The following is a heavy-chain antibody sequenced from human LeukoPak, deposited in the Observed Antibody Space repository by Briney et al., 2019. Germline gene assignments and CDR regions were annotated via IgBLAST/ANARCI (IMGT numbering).Heavy chain of an antibody. D-gene: IGHD6-19*01. V-gene: IGHV3-21*01. CDR1: GFTFSSYS. CDR3: ARDGVAVAGTEYYYYYYGMDV. J-gene: IGHJ6*02. Sequence: GGSLRLSCAASGFTFSSYSVNWVRQAPGKGLEWVSSISSSSSYIYYADSVKGRFTISRDNAKNSLYLQMNSLRAEDTAVYYCARDGVAVAGTEYYYYYYGMDVWGQGTTVTVSS. CDR2: ISSSSSYI.